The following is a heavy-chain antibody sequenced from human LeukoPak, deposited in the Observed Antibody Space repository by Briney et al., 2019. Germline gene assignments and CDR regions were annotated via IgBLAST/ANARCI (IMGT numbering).Heavy chain of an antibody. CDR2: MNPNSGNT. V-gene: IGHV1-8*01. CDR1: GYTFTSYD. Sequence: GASVKVSCKASGYTFTSYDINWVRQATGQGREWIGWMNPNSGNTGYAQKFQGRVTMTRNTSIRTAYMELSSLRSDDTAVFYCARGSSSSWTNYYSSMDVWRKGTTVTISS. CDR3: ARGSSSSWTNYYSSMDV. J-gene: IGHJ6*03. D-gene: IGHD6-13*01.